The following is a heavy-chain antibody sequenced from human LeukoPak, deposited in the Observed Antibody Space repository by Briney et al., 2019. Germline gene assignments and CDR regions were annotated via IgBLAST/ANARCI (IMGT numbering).Heavy chain of an antibody. J-gene: IGHJ4*02. CDR1: GFTFSDYE. D-gene: IGHD6-13*01. CDR2: ISSNGVTV. CDR3: ARGSYSWYAY. V-gene: IGHV3-48*03. Sequence: PGGSLRLSCEVSGFTFSDYEMNWVRQAPGKGLEWVSYISSNGVTVYYADSVKGRFTISRDNAKNSLYLQMNSLRAEDTAVYYCARGSYSWYAYWGQGTLVTVSS.